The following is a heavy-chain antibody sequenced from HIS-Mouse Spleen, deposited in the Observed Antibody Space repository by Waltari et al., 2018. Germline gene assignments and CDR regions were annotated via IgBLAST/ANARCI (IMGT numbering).Heavy chain of an antibody. CDR3: ARRGLGTLDY. V-gene: IGHV4-59*01. CDR1: GGSISSYH. CDR2: IYYSGST. Sequence: QVQLQESGPGLVKPSETLSLTCTVSGGSISSYHWSWIRQPPGKVLEWIGYIYYSGSTNYNPSLKSRVTISVDTSKNQFSLKLSSVTAADTAVYYCARRGLGTLDYWGQGTLVTVSS. J-gene: IGHJ4*02. D-gene: IGHD7-27*01.